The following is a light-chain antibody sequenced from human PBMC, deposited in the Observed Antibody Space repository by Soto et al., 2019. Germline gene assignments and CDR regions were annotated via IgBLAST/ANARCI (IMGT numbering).Light chain of an antibody. CDR1: RSVGNK. Sequence: EIVMTQSPATLSVSPGEGATLSCRASRSVGNKLAWYQQKPGQPPSLLIYDTSTRAAAVPARFSGSGSGTAFTLTITGLQSEDFAVYYCQQYYSWPLFGPGTKVEI. CDR3: QQYYSWPL. J-gene: IGKJ3*01. CDR2: DTS. V-gene: IGKV3-15*01.